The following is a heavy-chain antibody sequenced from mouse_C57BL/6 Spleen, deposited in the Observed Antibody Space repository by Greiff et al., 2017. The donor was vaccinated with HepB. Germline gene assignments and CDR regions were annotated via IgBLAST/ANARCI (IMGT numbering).Heavy chain of an antibody. J-gene: IGHJ2*01. CDR3: ARKLRGSYYFDY. D-gene: IGHD3-2*02. CDR2: IDPSDSYT. Sequence: QVQLQQPGAELVRPGTSVKLSCKASGYTFTSYWMHWVKQRPGQGLEWIGEIDPSDSYTNYNQKFKGKSTLTVDKSSSTAYMQLSSLTSEDSAVYYCARKLRGSYYFDYWGQGTTLTVSS. CDR1: GYTFTSYW. V-gene: IGHV1-59*01.